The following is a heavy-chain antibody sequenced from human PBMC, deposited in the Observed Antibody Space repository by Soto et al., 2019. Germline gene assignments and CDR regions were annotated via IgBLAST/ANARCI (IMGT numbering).Heavy chain of an antibody. CDR2: IYHSGST. CDR1: GGSISSSNW. D-gene: IGHD6-19*01. J-gene: IGHJ4*02. CDR3: ARVAVAGTRFDY. Sequence: QVQLQESGPGLVKPSGTLSLTCAVSGGSISSSNWWSWVRQPPGKGLEWIGEIYHSGSTNYNPSLKSRVXXXVXXSKRQFSLKLSSVTAADTAVYYCARVAVAGTRFDYWGQGTLVTVSS. V-gene: IGHV4-4*02.